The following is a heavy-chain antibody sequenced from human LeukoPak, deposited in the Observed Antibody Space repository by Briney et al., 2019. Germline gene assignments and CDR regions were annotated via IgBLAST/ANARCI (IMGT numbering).Heavy chain of an antibody. J-gene: IGHJ4*02. CDR1: GYTFTSYY. CDR3: AREENCGGDCNKFDY. Sequence: ASVKVSCKASGYTFTSYYMHWVRQAPGQGLEWMGIINPSGGSTSYAQKFQGRVTMTRDTSTSTVYMELSSLRSEDTAVHYCAREENCGGDCNKFDYWGQGTLVTVSS. D-gene: IGHD2-21*02. V-gene: IGHV1-46*01. CDR2: INPSGGST.